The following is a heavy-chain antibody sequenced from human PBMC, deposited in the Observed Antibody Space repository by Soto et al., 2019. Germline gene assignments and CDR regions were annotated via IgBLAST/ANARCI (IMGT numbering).Heavy chain of an antibody. J-gene: IGHJ4*02. Sequence: EVQLLESGGGXVQPGGSLRLSCAASGFTFSSYGMNWVRLAPGEGLEWVSTVTASGGSTFYADSVKGRFTISRDNSKNTLDLQMNSLRVDDTAIYYCVRSWGYWGRGIVVTVSS. D-gene: IGHD6-13*01. CDR1: GFTFSSYG. CDR2: VTASGGST. CDR3: VRSWGY. V-gene: IGHV3-23*01.